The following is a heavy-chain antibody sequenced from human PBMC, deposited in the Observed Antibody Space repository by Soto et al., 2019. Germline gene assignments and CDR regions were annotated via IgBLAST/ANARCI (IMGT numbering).Heavy chain of an antibody. CDR1: GFTFSSYG. J-gene: IGHJ5*02. CDR3: ANLWFGELLPWFDP. D-gene: IGHD3-10*01. V-gene: IGHV3-33*06. CDR2: IWYDGSNK. Sequence: GGSLRLSCAASGFTFSSYGMHWVRQAPGKGLEWVAVIWYDGSNKYYADSVKGRFTISRDNSKNTLYLQMNSLRAEDTAVYYCANLWFGELLPWFDPWGQGTLVTVSS.